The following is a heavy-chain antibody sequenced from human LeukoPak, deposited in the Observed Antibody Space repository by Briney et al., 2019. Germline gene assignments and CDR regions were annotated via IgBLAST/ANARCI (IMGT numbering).Heavy chain of an antibody. Sequence: GGSLRLSCAASGFTFSSYAMSWVRQAPGKGLEWVSSITGSSASTYYADSVKGRFTISRDNAKNSLYLQMNSLRDEDTAVYYCARVLLRGVPGLDYWGQGTLVTVSS. D-gene: IGHD3-10*01. CDR3: ARVLLRGVPGLDY. CDR2: ITGSSAST. V-gene: IGHV3-23*01. J-gene: IGHJ4*02. CDR1: GFTFSSYA.